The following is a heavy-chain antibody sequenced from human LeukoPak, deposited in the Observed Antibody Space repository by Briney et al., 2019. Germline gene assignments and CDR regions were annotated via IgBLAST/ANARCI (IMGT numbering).Heavy chain of an antibody. Sequence: GGSLRLSCAVSGFTVSNDYMSWVRQAPGKGLEWVSVIYSGGSTYYADSVKGRFTISRDNSKNTLYLQMNSLRAEDTAVYYCARGGKWPYFDYWGQGTLVTVSS. J-gene: IGHJ4*02. D-gene: IGHD3-16*01. CDR1: GFTVSNDY. V-gene: IGHV3-53*01. CDR3: ARGGKWPYFDY. CDR2: IYSGGST.